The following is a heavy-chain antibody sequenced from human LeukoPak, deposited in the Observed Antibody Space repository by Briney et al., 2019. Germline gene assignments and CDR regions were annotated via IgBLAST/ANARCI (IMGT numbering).Heavy chain of an antibody. D-gene: IGHD6-13*01. CDR1: GFTFSSYA. CDR3: VKDQFAAAAGYNWFDP. V-gene: IGHV3-64D*06. J-gene: IGHJ5*02. Sequence: GGSLRLSCSASGFTFSSYAMHWVRQAPGKGLEYVSAISSNGGSTYYADSVKGRFTISRDNSKNTLYLQMSSLRAEDTAVYYCVKDQFAAAAGYNWFDPWGQGTLVTVSP. CDR2: ISSNGGST.